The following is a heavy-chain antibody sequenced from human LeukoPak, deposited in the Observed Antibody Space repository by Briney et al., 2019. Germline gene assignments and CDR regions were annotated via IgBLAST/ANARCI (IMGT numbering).Heavy chain of an antibody. CDR3: ARVTVGPGSSVKEGSDY. D-gene: IGHD1-26*01. CDR2: ISGSGGST. CDR1: GFTFSSYA. J-gene: IGHJ4*02. Sequence: PGGSLRLSCAASGFTFSSYAMSWVRQAPGKGLEWVSAISGSGGSTYYADSVKGRFTISRDNSKNTLYLQMNSLRAEDTAVYYCARVTVGPGSSVKEGSDYWGQGTLVTVSS. V-gene: IGHV3-23*01.